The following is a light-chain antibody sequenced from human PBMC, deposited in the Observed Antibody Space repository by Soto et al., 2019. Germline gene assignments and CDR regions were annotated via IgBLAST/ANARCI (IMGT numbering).Light chain of an antibody. Sequence: QLVLTQPRSVSGSPGQSVTISCTGTSSDVGRYNFVSWYQQHPGKAPKLLIYEVYRRPSGVPDRFSGSKSGNTASLTISGLQTEDEADYHCCSGTYTSILFGGGTKVTVL. CDR2: EVY. CDR1: SSDVGRYNF. V-gene: IGLV2-11*01. J-gene: IGLJ2*01. CDR3: CSGTYTSIL.